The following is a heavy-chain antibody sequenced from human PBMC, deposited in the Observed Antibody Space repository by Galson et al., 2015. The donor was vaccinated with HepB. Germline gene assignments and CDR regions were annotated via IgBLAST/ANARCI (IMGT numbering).Heavy chain of an antibody. V-gene: IGHV3-33*01. Sequence: SLRLSCAASGFIFSRHGIHWVRQAPGKGLECVAMIWHDGSNQLYADSVKGRFTISRDNSKNTLYLQMNSLRAEDTAVYYCVRESLMAMVTFDLWGRGTLVTVSS. CDR3: VRESLMAMVTFDL. CDR2: IWHDGSNQ. CDR1: GFIFSRHG. D-gene: IGHD5-18*01. J-gene: IGHJ4*02.